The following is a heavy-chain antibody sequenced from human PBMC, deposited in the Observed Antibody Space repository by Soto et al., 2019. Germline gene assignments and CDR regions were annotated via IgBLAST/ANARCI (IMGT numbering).Heavy chain of an antibody. CDR2: IIPLFGTT. CDR1: GDTFNRDV. Sequence: QVQVVQSGAEVKETGSSVKVSCKASGDTFNRDVVSWVRQAPGQGLEWMGGIIPLFGTTNYAQKLQGRVTITADESTNTVYMELRNLSVDDTAVYYCASLGGVDVWGQGTAVTVSS. J-gene: IGHJ6*02. D-gene: IGHD7-27*01. V-gene: IGHV1-69*01. CDR3: ASLGGVDV.